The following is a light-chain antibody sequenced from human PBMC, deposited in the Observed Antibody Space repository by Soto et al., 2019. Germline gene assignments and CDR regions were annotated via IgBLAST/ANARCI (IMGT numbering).Light chain of an antibody. CDR2: DAS. CDR3: QQYNSYPYT. Sequence: DIQMTQSPSTLSASVGDRVTITCRVSQSISSRLAWYQQKPGKAPKLLIYDASSLESGVPSRFSGSGSGTEFTLTISSLQPDDFATYYCQQYNSYPYTFGQGTKLEIK. J-gene: IGKJ2*01. V-gene: IGKV1-5*01. CDR1: QSISSR.